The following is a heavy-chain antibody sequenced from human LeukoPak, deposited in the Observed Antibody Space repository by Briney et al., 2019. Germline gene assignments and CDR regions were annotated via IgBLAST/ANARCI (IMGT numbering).Heavy chain of an antibody. D-gene: IGHD3-22*01. CDR3: ATPRTENYYDSSGYYQFDY. Sequence: ASVKVFCKVSGYTLTELSMHWVRQAPGKGLEWMGGFDPEDGETIYAQKFQGRVTMTEDTSTDTAYMELSSLRSEDTAVYYCATPRTENYYDSSGYYQFDYWGQGTLVTVSS. J-gene: IGHJ4*02. V-gene: IGHV1-24*01. CDR1: GYTLTELS. CDR2: FDPEDGET.